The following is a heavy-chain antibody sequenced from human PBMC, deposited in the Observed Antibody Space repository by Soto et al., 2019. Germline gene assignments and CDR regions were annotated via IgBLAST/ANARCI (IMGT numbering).Heavy chain of an antibody. CDR2: ISYDGSNK. CDR3: ANRMNEFVDYYYYMDV. V-gene: IGHV3-30*18. CDR1: GFTFSSYG. J-gene: IGHJ6*03. Sequence: QVQLVESGGGVVQPGRSLRLSCAASGFTFSSYGMHWVRQAPGKGLEWVAVISYDGSNKYYADYVKGRFTISRDNSKNTLYLQMNSLRAEDTAVYYCANRMNEFVDYYYYMDVWGKGTTVTVSS.